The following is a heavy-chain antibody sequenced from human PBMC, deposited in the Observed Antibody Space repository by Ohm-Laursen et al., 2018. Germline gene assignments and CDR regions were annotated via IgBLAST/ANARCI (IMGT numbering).Heavy chain of an antibody. J-gene: IGHJ4*02. CDR2: VYYSGGT. CDR3: ARHWTNPNFDY. D-gene: IGHD1-1*01. Sequence: GTLSLTCSVSGGSIFSDTYYWAWVRQPPGKGLEWIGSVYYSGGTYYAPSLKSRIIISADTSKYQFSLKLSSVTAADTAVYYCARHWTNPNFDYWGQGTLVTVSS. V-gene: IGHV4-39*01. CDR1: GGSIFSDTYY.